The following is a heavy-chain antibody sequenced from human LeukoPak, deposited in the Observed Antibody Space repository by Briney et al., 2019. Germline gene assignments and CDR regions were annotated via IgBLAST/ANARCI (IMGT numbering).Heavy chain of an antibody. J-gene: IGHJ4*02. CDR1: GFTFSGSA. CDR2: IRSKANSYAT. Sequence: GGSLRLSCAASGFTFSGSAMHWVRQASGKGLEWVGRIRSKANSYATAYAASVTGRFTISRDDSKNTAYVQMNSLETEDTAVYYCASPYCSDGVCYPGYWGQGALVTVSS. D-gene: IGHD2-8*01. V-gene: IGHV3-73*01. CDR3: ASPYCSDGVCYPGY.